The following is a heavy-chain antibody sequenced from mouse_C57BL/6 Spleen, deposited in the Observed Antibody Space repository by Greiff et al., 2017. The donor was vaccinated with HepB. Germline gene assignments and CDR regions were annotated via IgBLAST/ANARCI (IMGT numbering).Heavy chain of an antibody. CDR2: FYPGSGSI. CDR1: GYTFTEYT. V-gene: IGHV1-62-2*01. CDR3: ARHEGGYYYGSSYRWYFDV. D-gene: IGHD1-1*01. Sequence: QVQLKQSGAELVKPGASVKLSCKASGYTFTEYTIHWVKQRSGQGLEWIGWFYPGSGSIKYNEKFKDKATLTADKSSSTVYMELSRLTSEDSAVYFCARHEGGYYYGSSYRWYFDVWGTGTTVTVSS. J-gene: IGHJ1*03.